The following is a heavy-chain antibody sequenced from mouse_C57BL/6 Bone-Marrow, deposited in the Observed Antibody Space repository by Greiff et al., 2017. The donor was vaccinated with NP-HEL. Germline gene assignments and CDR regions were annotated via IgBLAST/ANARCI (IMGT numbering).Heavy chain of an antibody. D-gene: IGHD1-1*01. Sequence: VQLQQPGAELVKPGASVKMSCKASGYTFTSYWITWVKQRPGQGLEWIGDLYPGSGSTNYNEKFKSKATLTVDTSSSTAYMQLSSLTSEDSAVYYCARFYGSSYWYFDVWGTGTTVTVSS. CDR2: LYPGSGST. V-gene: IGHV1-55*01. CDR1: GYTFTSYW. CDR3: ARFYGSSYWYFDV. J-gene: IGHJ1*03.